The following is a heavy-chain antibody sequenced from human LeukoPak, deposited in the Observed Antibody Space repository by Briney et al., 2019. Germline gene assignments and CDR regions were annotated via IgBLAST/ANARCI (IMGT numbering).Heavy chain of an antibody. CDR3: ARGGIYDSSGYYWGFDY. D-gene: IGHD3-22*01. V-gene: IGHV3-21*01. Sequence: GGSLRLSCAASGFTFSSYSMNWVRQAPGKGLEWVSSISSSSSYIYYADSVKGRFTISRDNAKNSLYLQMNSRRAEDTAVYYCARGGIYDSSGYYWGFDYWGQGTLVTVSS. J-gene: IGHJ4*02. CDR1: GFTFSSYS. CDR2: ISSSSSYI.